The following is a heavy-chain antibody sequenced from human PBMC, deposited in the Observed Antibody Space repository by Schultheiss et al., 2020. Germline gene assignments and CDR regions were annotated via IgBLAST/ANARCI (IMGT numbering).Heavy chain of an antibody. Sequence: GESLKISCAASGFTVSSNYMSWIRQAPGKGLEWVSSISSSSGAIYYADSVKGRFTISRDNAKNTLYLQMNSLRAEDTAVYYCARFLSGYGYYFDYWGQGTLVTVSS. CDR3: ARFLSGYGYYFDY. CDR1: GFTVSSNY. D-gene: IGHD3-3*01. J-gene: IGHJ4*02. CDR2: ISSSSGAI. V-gene: IGHV3-11*04.